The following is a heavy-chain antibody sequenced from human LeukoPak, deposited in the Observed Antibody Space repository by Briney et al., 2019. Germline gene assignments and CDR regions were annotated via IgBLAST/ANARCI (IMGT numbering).Heavy chain of an antibody. D-gene: IGHD2-2*01. J-gene: IGHJ4*02. CDR3: ARGGRHRYCSSTSCSDY. CDR1: GYTFTGYY. Sequence: ASVKVSCKASGYTFTGYYMHWVRQAPGQGLEWMGWINPNSGGTNYAQKLQGRVTMTTDTSTSTAYMELRSLRSDDTAVYYCARGGRHRYCSSTSCSDYWGQGTLVTVSS. CDR2: INPNSGGT. V-gene: IGHV1-2*02.